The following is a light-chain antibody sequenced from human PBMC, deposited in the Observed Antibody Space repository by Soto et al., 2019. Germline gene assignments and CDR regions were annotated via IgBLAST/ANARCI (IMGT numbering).Light chain of an antibody. Sequence: EVVLTQSPGTLSLSPGETATLSCRASQCVNSDFLAWYQHKPDQAPRLLVYGSSTRAAGVPDRFSGCGSGTHFTFTIRSRELEGYAVYYSQQYGRLTILYTFGQGTEL. V-gene: IGKV3-20*01. CDR3: QQYGRLTILYT. J-gene: IGKJ2*01. CDR2: GSS. CDR1: QCVNSDF.